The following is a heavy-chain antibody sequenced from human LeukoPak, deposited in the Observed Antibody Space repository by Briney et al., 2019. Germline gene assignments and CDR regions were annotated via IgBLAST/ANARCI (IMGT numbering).Heavy chain of an antibody. CDR3: ARDLGAVGY. Sequence: TETLSLTCAVYGGSFSGYYWSWIRQPPGKGLEWIGSIYNSGSTYYNPSLKSRVTISVDTSKNQFSLKLSSVTAADTAVYYCARDLGAVGYWGQGTLVTVSS. CDR2: IYNSGST. CDR1: GGSFSGYY. J-gene: IGHJ4*02. D-gene: IGHD6-19*01. V-gene: IGHV4-34*01.